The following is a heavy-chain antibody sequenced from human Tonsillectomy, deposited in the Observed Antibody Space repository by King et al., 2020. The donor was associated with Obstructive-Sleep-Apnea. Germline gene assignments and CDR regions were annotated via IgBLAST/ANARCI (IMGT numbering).Heavy chain of an antibody. J-gene: IGHJ4*02. CDR3: ARVEEMATLPYFDF. CDR2: IIPILGKA. D-gene: IGHD5-24*01. CDR1: GVTFSTYT. Sequence: QLVQSGAEVQKPGSSVKVSCKAPGVTFSTYTITWVRQAPGQGLEWMGGIIPILGKATYAQKFQGRATLTANMSTTTTYMELCSLTSEDSAVYYCARVEEMATLPYFDFWGQGTPVTVSS. V-gene: IGHV1-69*10.